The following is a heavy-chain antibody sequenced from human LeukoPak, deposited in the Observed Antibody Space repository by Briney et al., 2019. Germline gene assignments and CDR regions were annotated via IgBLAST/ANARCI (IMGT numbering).Heavy chain of an antibody. CDR3: AKVGDYGANWFDP. CDR1: GFTFSSYG. V-gene: IGHV3-30*02. D-gene: IGHD4-17*01. CDR2: IRYDGSDK. J-gene: IGHJ5*02. Sequence: GGSLRLSCAASGFTFSSYGMHWVRQAPGKGLEWVAFIRYDGSDKYYADSVKGRFTISRGNSKNTLYLQMNSLRAEDTAVYYCAKVGDYGANWFDPWGQGTLVTVSS.